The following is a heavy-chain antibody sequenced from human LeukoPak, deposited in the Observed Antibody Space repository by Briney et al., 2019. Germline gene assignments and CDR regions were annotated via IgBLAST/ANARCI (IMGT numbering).Heavy chain of an antibody. Sequence: ASVKVSCKASGYTFTGYYMHWVRQAPGQGLEWMGWINPNSGGTNYAQKFQGRVTMTRDTSISTAYMELSRLRSDDTAVYYCARSSRRDGYNPFDYWGQGTLVTVSS. V-gene: IGHV1-2*02. J-gene: IGHJ4*02. CDR1: GYTFTGYY. CDR3: ARSSRRDGYNPFDY. D-gene: IGHD5-24*01. CDR2: INPNSGGT.